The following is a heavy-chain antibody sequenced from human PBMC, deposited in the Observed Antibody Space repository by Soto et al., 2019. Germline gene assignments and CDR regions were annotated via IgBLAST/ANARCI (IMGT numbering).Heavy chain of an antibody. J-gene: IGHJ6*02. CDR2: IIPIFGTA. V-gene: IGHV1-69*13. Sequence: ASVKVSCKASGGTFSSYAISWVRQAPGQGLEWMGGIIPIFGTANYAQKFQGRVTITADESTSTAYMELSSLRSEDTAVYYCARGYHSLRYCSSTSCYPGLTHYYYYYGMDVWGQGTTVTVSS. CDR1: GGTFSSYA. D-gene: IGHD2-2*01. CDR3: ARGYHSLRYCSSTSCYPGLTHYYYYYGMDV.